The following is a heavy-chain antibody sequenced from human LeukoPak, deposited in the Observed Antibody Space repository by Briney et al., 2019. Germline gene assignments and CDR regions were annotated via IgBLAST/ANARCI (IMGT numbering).Heavy chain of an antibody. Sequence: GGSLRLSCAASGFTVSGNYMTWVRQAPGQGLEWVPVFYSDGSTYYADSVKGRFTISRDNSKNTLYLRMNNLRAEDTAVYYCAGEATIGSLDYWGQGTLVTVSS. CDR1: GFTVSGNY. V-gene: IGHV3-66*01. J-gene: IGHJ4*02. D-gene: IGHD2-15*01. CDR2: FYSDGST. CDR3: AGEATIGSLDY.